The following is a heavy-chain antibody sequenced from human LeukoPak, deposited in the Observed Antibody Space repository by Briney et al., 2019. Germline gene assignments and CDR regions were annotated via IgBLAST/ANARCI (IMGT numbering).Heavy chain of an antibody. J-gene: IGHJ4*02. CDR2: INPSGGST. D-gene: IGHD3-10*01. V-gene: IGHV1-46*01. CDR1: GYTFTSYY. CDR3: ARGHYYGSGSYYPPVAY. Sequence: ASVKVSCKASGYTFTSYYMHWVRQAPGQGLEWMGIINPSGGSTSYAQKFQGRVTITADESTSTAYMELSSLRSEDTAAYYCARGHYYGSGSYYPPVAYWGQGTLVTVSS.